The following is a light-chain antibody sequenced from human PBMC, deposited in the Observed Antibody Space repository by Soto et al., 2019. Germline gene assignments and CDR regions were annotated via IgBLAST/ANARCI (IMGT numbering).Light chain of an antibody. CDR3: SSYTSSSIDYV. J-gene: IGLJ1*01. V-gene: IGLV2-14*01. CDR2: EVS. CDR1: SSDVGGYNY. Sequence: QSALTQPASVSGSPGQSITISCTGTSSDVGGYNYVSWYQQHPGKAPKLMIYEVSNRPSGVSNRFSGSKSGNTDSLTISGLQAEDEADYYCSSYTSSSIDYVFGTGPKLTVL.